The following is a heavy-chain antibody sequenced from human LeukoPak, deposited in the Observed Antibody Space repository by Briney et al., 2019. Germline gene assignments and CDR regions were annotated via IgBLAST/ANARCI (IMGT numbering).Heavy chain of an antibody. V-gene: IGHV4-59*08. D-gene: IGHD5-24*01. J-gene: IGHJ4*02. CDR1: GGSISSYY. CDR2: IYNSGST. Sequence: SETLSLTCTVSGGSISSYYWSWIRQPPGKGLEWIGYIYNSGSTNYSPSLKSRVTISIDTSKNQFSLRLSSATAADTAVYYCARHKGGYNYAEYFDYWGQGTLVTVSS. CDR3: ARHKGGYNYAEYFDY.